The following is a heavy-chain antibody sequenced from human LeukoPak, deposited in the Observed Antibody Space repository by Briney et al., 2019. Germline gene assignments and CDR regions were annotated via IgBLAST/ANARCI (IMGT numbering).Heavy chain of an antibody. D-gene: IGHD4-11*01. CDR2: IYYSGST. V-gene: IGHV4-59*01. Sequence: SETLSLTCTVSGGSISSYYWSWIRQPPGKGLEWIGYIYYSGSTNYNPSLKSRVTISVDASKNQFSLELSSVTAADTAVYYCAGRLQFFDYWGQGTLVTASS. J-gene: IGHJ4*02. CDR1: GGSISSYY. CDR3: AGRLQFFDY.